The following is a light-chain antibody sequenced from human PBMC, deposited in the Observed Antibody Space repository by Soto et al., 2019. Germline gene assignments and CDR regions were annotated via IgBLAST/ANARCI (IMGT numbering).Light chain of an antibody. CDR1: QSVSSY. CDR3: QQRSNWPSALT. V-gene: IGKV3-11*01. CDR2: DAS. Sequence: EIVLTQSPATLSLSPGERATLSCRASQSVSSYLAWYQQKPGQAPRLLNYDASNRATGIPARFSDSGSGTDFTLTISSLEPEDFAVYYCQQRSNWPSALTCGGGTKVEIK. J-gene: IGKJ4*01.